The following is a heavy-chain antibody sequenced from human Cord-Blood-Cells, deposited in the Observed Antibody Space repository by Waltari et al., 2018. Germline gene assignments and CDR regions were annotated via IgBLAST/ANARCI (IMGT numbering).Heavy chain of an antibody. CDR3: ARVREPKVGARWFDP. J-gene: IGHJ5*02. CDR2: IYYSGGT. V-gene: IGHV4-59*01. D-gene: IGHD1-26*01. CDR1: GGSSSSYS. Sequence: QVQLQESGPGLGKPSETLSLTCTVSGGSSSSYSWSWIRQPPGKGLGWIGYIYYSGGTNYNPSLKSRVTISVDTSKNQFSLKLSSVTAADTAVYYCARVREPKVGARWFDPWGQGTLVTVSS.